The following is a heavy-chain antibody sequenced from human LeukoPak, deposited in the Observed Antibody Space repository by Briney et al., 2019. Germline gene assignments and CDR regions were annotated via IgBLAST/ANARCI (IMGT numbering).Heavy chain of an antibody. Sequence: PGGSLTLSCAASGFTFSSYAMTWVRQPPRKGLEWVSAINDRGDHTYYTDSVRGRFTISRDHSKSTLYLQMNSLRAEDTAVYYCARVRNVVVVNQHYFDYWGQGTLVTVSS. J-gene: IGHJ4*02. D-gene: IGHD3-22*01. V-gene: IGHV3-23*01. CDR3: ARVRNVVVVNQHYFDY. CDR2: INDRGDHT. CDR1: GFTFSSYA.